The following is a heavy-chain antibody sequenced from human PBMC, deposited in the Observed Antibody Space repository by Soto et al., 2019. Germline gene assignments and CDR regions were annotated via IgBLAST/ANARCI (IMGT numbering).Heavy chain of an antibody. J-gene: IGHJ3*02. CDR2: IYPGDSDT. V-gene: IGHV5-51*01. D-gene: IGHD3-3*01. CDR3: ARRITIFGVVNSGDAFDI. CDR1: GYSFTSYW. Sequence: RGESLKISCKGSGYSFTSYWIGWVRQMPGKGLEWMGIIYPGDSDTRYSPSFQGQVTVSADKSISTAYLQWSSLKASDTAMYYCARRITIFGVVNSGDAFDIWGQGTMVTVS.